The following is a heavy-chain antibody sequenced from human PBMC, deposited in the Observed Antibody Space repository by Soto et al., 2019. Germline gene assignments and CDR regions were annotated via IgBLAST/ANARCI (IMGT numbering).Heavy chain of an antibody. J-gene: IGHJ4*02. CDR3: ARDGSIGAADY. D-gene: IGHD6-25*01. CDR1: GYTVRSYA. V-gene: IGHV1-18*01. CDR2: TYSGNT. Sequence: QVQLVQSGAEVKKSGASVKVSCKASGYTVRSYAIVWVRQAPGQGLEWMGWTYSGNTNYAQKVQGRVTMTTDTSTSTAYMELRSLRSDDTAVYYCARDGSIGAADYWGQGTLVTVSS.